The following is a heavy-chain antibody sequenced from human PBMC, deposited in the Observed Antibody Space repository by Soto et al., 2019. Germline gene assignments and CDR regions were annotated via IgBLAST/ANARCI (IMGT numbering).Heavy chain of an antibody. Sequence: GSLSLSCAASGFTFSSYSMNWVRQAPGKGLEWVSSISSSSSYIYYADSVKGRFTICRDNAKNSLYLQMNSLRAEDTAVYYCVRDFIVVGATISYAFDIWGQGTMVTVSS. V-gene: IGHV3-21*01. CDR1: GFTFSSYS. D-gene: IGHD1-26*01. CDR2: ISSSSSYI. CDR3: VRDFIVVGATISYAFDI. J-gene: IGHJ3*02.